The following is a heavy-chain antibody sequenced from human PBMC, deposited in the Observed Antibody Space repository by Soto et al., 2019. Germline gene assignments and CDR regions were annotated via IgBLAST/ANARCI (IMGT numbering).Heavy chain of an antibody. V-gene: IGHV1-69*13. CDR2: IISIFGTA. CDR1: GGTFSSNA. J-gene: IGHJ5*02. CDR3: ARDVEINGLSYWFDP. D-gene: IGHD3-16*01. Sequence: ASVKVSCKDSGGTFSSNAISWVRQAPGQGLEWMGGIISIFGTANYAQKFQGRVTITADESTSTAYMELSSLRSEDTAVYYCARDVEINGLSYWFDPWGQGTLVTVSS.